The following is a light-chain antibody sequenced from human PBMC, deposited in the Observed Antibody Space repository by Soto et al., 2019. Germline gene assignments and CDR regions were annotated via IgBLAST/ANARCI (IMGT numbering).Light chain of an antibody. CDR3: QQYNSYPWT. J-gene: IGKJ1*01. CDR1: QTISSW. CDR2: KAS. V-gene: IGKV1-5*03. Sequence: DIQMTRSPSTLSGSVGDRVTITCRASQTISSWLAWYQQKPGKAPKLLIYKASTLKSGVPSGFSGSGSGTEFTLTISSLQPDDFGTYYCQQYNSYPWTFGQGTKVDIK.